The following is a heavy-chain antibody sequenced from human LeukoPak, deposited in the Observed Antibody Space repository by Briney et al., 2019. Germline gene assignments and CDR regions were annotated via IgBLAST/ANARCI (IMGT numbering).Heavy chain of an antibody. CDR3: ATSVVRGVINDY. V-gene: IGHV1-69-2*01. CDR2: VDPEDGET. CDR1: GYTFTDYY. Sequence: ASVKVSCKVSGYTFTDYYMHWVQQAPGKGLEWMGLVDPEDGETIYAEKFQGRVTITADTSTDTAYMELSSLRSEDTAVYYCATSVVRGVINDYWGQGTLVTVSS. J-gene: IGHJ4*02. D-gene: IGHD3-10*01.